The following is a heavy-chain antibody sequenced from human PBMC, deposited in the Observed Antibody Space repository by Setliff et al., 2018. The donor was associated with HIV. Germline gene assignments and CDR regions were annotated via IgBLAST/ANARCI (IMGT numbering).Heavy chain of an antibody. J-gene: IGHJ5*02. D-gene: IGHD3-10*01. CDR1: NTSVSGYY. CDR2: INQSGGT. CDR3: TRGLGITMVRGIRTFDP. Sequence: SETLSLTCAVYNTSVSGYYWTWIRQSPGRGLEWIGEINQSGGTDYNPPLRSRVYMSLDTSKNQFSLKLLSVTAADSAVYYCTRGLGITMVRGIRTFDPWDQGTQVTVSS. V-gene: IGHV4-34*01.